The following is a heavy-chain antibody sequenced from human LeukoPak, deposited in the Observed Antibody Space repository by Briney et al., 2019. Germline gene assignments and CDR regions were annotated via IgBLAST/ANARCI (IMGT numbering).Heavy chain of an antibody. CDR3: ARDLSMTPFDY. CDR2: ISAYNGNT. V-gene: IGHV1-18*01. J-gene: IGHJ4*02. D-gene: IGHD3-16*02. Sequence: ASVKVSCKASGYTFASYGISWVRQAPGQGLEWMGWISAYNGNTNYLQKLQGRVTMTTDTSTSTAYMELRSLRSDDTAVYYCARDLSMTPFDYWGQGTLVTVSS. CDR1: GYTFASYG.